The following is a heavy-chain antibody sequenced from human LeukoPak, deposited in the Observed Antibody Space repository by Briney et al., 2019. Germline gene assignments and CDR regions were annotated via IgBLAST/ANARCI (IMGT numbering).Heavy chain of an antibody. D-gene: IGHD4-11*01. CDR2: ITTSSSTI. J-gene: IGHJ4*02. Sequence: GGSLRLSCAASGFTFSSYNMNWVRQAPGKGLEWVSYITTSSSTIYYADSVKGRFTISRDNAKNSLYLQMNSLRDDDTAVYYCARDRGSNYLDYWGQGTLVTVSS. CDR1: GFTFSSYN. CDR3: ARDRGSNYLDY. V-gene: IGHV3-48*02.